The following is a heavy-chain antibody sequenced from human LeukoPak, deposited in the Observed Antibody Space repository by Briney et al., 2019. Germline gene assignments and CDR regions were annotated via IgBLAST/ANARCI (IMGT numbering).Heavy chain of an antibody. V-gene: IGHV3-53*04. CDR3: ARGYYDILTGYYTNDAFDI. CDR1: GFTVSSNY. CDR2: IYSGGST. Sequence: GGSLRLSCAASGFTVSSNYMSWVRQAPGKGLEWVSVIYSGGSTYYADSVEGRFTISRHNSKNTLYLQMDSLRAEDTAVYYCARGYYDILTGYYTNDAFDIWGQGTIVTVSS. D-gene: IGHD3-9*01. J-gene: IGHJ3*02.